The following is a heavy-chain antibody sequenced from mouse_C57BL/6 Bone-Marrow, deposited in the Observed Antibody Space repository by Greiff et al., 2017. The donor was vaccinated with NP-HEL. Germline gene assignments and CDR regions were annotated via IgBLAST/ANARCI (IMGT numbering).Heavy chain of an antibody. J-gene: IGHJ4*01. V-gene: IGHV5-6*01. CDR1: GFTFSSYG. Sequence: EVKLMESGGDLVKPGGSLKLSCAASGFTFSSYGMSWVRQTPDKRLEWVATISSGGSYTYYPDSVKGRFTISRDNAKNTLYLQSSRLKAENTAMYYCARPSYYGYAMDYWGQGTSVTVSS. D-gene: IGHD1-1*01. CDR3: ARPSYYGYAMDY. CDR2: ISSGGSYT.